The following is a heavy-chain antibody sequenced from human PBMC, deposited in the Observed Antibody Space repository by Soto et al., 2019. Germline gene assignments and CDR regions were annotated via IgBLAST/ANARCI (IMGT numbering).Heavy chain of an antibody. Sequence: QITLKESGPTLVKPTQTLTLTCTFSGFSLSTSGVGVGWIRQPPGKALEWLALIYWDDDKRYSPSLKSRLTITKDTSKNQVVLTMTNMDPVDTATYYCAHRQASPYYYDSSMPNWFDPWGQGTLVTVSS. CDR1: GFSLSTSGVG. V-gene: IGHV2-5*02. D-gene: IGHD3-22*01. CDR2: IYWDDDK. CDR3: AHRQASPYYYDSSMPNWFDP. J-gene: IGHJ5*02.